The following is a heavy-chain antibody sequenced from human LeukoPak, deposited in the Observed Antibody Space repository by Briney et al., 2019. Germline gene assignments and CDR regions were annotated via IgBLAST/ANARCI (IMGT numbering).Heavy chain of an antibody. CDR1: GFTFSSYS. J-gene: IGHJ6*03. CDR2: ISSSSSYI. V-gene: IGHV3-21*04. CDR3: AKDLDGDYGVSFMDV. Sequence: GGSLRLSCAASGFTFSSYSMNWVRQAPGKGLEWVSSISSSSSYIYYADSVKGRFTISRDNSKNTLYLQMNSLRAEDTAVYYCAKDLDGDYGVSFMDVWGKGTTVTVSS. D-gene: IGHD4-17*01.